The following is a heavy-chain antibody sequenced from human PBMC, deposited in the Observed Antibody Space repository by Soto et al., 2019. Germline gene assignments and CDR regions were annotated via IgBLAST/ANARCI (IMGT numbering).Heavy chain of an antibody. D-gene: IGHD6-19*01. CDR1: GFTFSSYW. CDR2: IKQDGSEK. V-gene: IGHV3-7*05. CDR3: AREGIVMAGYYFDY. Sequence: EVQLVESGGCLVQPGGSMRLSCAASGFTFSSYWMSWVRQAPGKGLEWVANIKQDGSEKYYVDSVKGRFTISRDNAKNSLYLQMNSLRAEDTAVYYCAREGIVMAGYYFDYWGQGTLVTVSS. J-gene: IGHJ4*02.